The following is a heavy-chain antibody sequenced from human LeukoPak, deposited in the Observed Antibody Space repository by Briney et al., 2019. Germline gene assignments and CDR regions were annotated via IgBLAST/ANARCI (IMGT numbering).Heavy chain of an antibody. J-gene: IGHJ4*02. V-gene: IGHV3-21*01. CDR3: AREAGTSDY. Sequence: GGSLRLSCAASGFTFSSYSMNWVRQAPGKGLEWVSFISSSSSYIYYADSVKGRFTISRDNAKNSLYLQVNSLRAEDTAVYYCAREAGTSDYWGQGTLVTVSS. CDR2: ISSSSSYI. CDR1: GFTFSSYS. D-gene: IGHD1-1*01.